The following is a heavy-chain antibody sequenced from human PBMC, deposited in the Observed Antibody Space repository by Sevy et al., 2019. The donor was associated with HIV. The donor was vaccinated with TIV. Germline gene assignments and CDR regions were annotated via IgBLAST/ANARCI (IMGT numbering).Heavy chain of an antibody. CDR3: ARSGGLRY. CDR1: GFTFSNYS. J-gene: IGHJ4*02. D-gene: IGHD3-16*02. Sequence: GGSLRLSCAASGFTFSNYSMNWVRLAPGKGLEWVSYISSSSTTIHYADSVKGRFTISRDNAKNSLYLQMNSLSDDDTAVYYCARSGGLRYWGQGTLVTVSS. CDR2: ISSSSTTI. V-gene: IGHV3-48*02.